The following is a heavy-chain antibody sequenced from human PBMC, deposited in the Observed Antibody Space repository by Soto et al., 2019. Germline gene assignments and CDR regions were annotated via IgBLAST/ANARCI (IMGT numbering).Heavy chain of an antibody. CDR3: TRCGGAYCDGDCYTX. V-gene: IGHV3-73*01. J-gene: IGHJ4*02. CDR2: IRAPVNSSAT. Sequence: GGSLRLSCAASGFTFSDSAIHWVRQASGKGLEWVVRIRAPVNSSATAYAASVKGRLTISRDDSKNTAYLQMKSLKTEDTAVYYCTRCGGAYCDGDCYTXWGQGTLVTVSX. CDR1: GFTFSDSA. D-gene: IGHD2-21*02.